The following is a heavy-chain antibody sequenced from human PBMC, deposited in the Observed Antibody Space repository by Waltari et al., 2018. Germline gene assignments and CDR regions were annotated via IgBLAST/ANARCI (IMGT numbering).Heavy chain of an antibody. CDR1: GASVTSDNSH. D-gene: IGHD3-9*01. J-gene: IGHJ2*01. CDR3: ARDHIADRFDWLFNYGYFDV. Sequence: QVQLQESGPGLVQPSQTLSLTCTVSGASVTSDNSHWNWIRPPAGKGLEWLGRVSNTGFTSYNASLKSRVTISLDTSTNQISLNLNSVTAADTAVYYCARDHIADRFDWLFNYGYFDVWGRGTLVTVSS. CDR2: VSNTGFT. V-gene: IGHV4-61*02.